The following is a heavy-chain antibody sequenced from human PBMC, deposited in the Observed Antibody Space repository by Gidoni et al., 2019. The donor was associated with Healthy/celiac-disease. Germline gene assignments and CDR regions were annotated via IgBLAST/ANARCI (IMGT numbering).Heavy chain of an antibody. CDR1: GFTFSSYA. Sequence: EVQLLESGGGLVQPGGSLRLSCAASGFTFSSYAMSWVRPAPGKGLEWVSAISGSGGSTYYADSVKGRFTISRDNSKNTLYLQMNSLRAEDTAVYYCAKDLRGYSYGLGYYFDYWGQGTLVTVSS. J-gene: IGHJ4*02. V-gene: IGHV3-23*01. CDR2: ISGSGGST. D-gene: IGHD5-18*01. CDR3: AKDLRGYSYGLGYYFDY.